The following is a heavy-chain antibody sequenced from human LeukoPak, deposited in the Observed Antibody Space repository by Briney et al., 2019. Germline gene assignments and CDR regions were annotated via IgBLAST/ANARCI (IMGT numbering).Heavy chain of an antibody. CDR1: GYTLTELP. CDR3: ATMQDLLLWFGELLPRKAYYFDY. D-gene: IGHD3-10*01. CDR2: FDPEDGET. Sequence: ASVKVSCKVSGYTLTELPMHWVRQAPGKGLEWMGGFDPEDGETIYAQKFQGRVTMTEDTSTDTAYMELSSLRSEDTAVYYCATMQDLLLWFGELLPRKAYYFDYWGQGTLVTVSS. J-gene: IGHJ4*02. V-gene: IGHV1-24*01.